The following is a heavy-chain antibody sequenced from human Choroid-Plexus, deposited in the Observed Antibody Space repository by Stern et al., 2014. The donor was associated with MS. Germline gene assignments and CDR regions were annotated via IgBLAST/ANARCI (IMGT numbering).Heavy chain of an antibody. CDR2: ISYDGSK. J-gene: IGHJ4*02. D-gene: IGHD2/OR15-2a*01. V-gene: IGHV3-30*18. CDR1: GFSFSSFG. CDR3: AKDRQYLTFFFDF. Sequence: VQLVESGGGVVHPGSPLRLSCAASGFSFSSFGMHWVRQAPGKGLEWGALISYDGSKDYADSVKGRFAISRDNSKNTLYLQMNSLRAEDTAVYYCAKDRQYLTFFFDFWGQGSLVTVSS.